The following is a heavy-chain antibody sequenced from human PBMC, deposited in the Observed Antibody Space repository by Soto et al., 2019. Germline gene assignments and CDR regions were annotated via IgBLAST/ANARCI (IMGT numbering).Heavy chain of an antibody. CDR3: ARDGERDYFDSSGHYPFFDH. CDR1: GFTFSNYA. J-gene: IGHJ4*02. V-gene: IGHV3-33*08. Sequence: GGSLRLSCAASGFTFSNYAMTWVRQAPGKGLEWVAVIWDGGGDTWYADSVMGRFTVSRDNSKNTVDLQMNSLRAEDTAVYYCARDGERDYFDSSGHYPFFDHWGQGTLVTVSS. CDR2: IWDGGGDT. D-gene: IGHD3-22*01.